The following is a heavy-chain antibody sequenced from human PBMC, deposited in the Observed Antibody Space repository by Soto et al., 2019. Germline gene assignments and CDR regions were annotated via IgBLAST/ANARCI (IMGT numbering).Heavy chain of an antibody. J-gene: IGHJ4*02. CDR2: IYSGGST. CDR3: ARDLWSRTAGFYFDY. D-gene: IGHD2-21*01. Sequence: GGSLRLSCAASGFTVSSNYMSWVRQAPGKGLEWVSVIYSGGSTYYADSVKGRFTISRDNSKNTLYLQMNSLRAEDTAVYYCARDLWSRTAGFYFDYWGQGTLVTVSS. V-gene: IGHV3-66*01. CDR1: GFTVSSNY.